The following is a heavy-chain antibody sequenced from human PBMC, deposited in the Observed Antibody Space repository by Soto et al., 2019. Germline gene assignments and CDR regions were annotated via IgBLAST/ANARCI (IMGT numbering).Heavy chain of an antibody. CDR3: ARGFVETAMAFDY. D-gene: IGHD5-18*01. Sequence: QVQLQESGPGLLKPSQTLSLACSVSGASINSGGYFWSWIRQLPGKGLEWIGYIHYSGSTYYNPSLKSRGDMSMDTSKNDFSLKLSSVTAADTAVFYCARGFVETAMAFDYWGQGALVTVSS. CDR2: IHYSGST. V-gene: IGHV4-31*03. J-gene: IGHJ4*02. CDR1: GASINSGGYF.